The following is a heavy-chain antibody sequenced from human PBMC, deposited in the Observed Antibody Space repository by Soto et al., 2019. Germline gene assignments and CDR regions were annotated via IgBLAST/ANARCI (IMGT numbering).Heavy chain of an antibody. V-gene: IGHV4-59*01. CDR3: ARIGGYHGPFDY. D-gene: IGHD3-16*02. Sequence: QVQLQESGPGLVKPSETLSLTCSVSGVSISSYFWCWVRQPPGRGLEWIGYTYDRGSTNYIPSLMRRRAIWLDTPENQFSLKVNSVTAADTAVYYCARIGGYHGPFDYWGQGTPVTVSS. J-gene: IGHJ4*02. CDR2: TYDRGST. CDR1: GVSISSYF.